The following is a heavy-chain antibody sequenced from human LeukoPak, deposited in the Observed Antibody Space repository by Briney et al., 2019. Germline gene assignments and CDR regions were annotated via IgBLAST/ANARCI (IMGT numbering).Heavy chain of an antibody. J-gene: IGHJ4*02. V-gene: IGHV3-23*01. D-gene: IGHD6-19*01. CDR3: AKQWLVGG. CDR2: LNESGETT. CDR1: GFTFSSHA. Sequence: GGSLRLSCAASGFTFSSHAMNWVRQAPGKGLEWLSSLNESGETTDYADSVKGRFTISRDNSKNTLFLQMNNLRADDTAVYYCAKQWLVGGWGPGALVIVSS.